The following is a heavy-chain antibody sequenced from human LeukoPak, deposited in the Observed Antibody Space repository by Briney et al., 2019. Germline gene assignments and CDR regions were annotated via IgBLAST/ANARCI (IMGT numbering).Heavy chain of an antibody. CDR3: ARSFTPYGDYVPYYFDY. D-gene: IGHD4-17*01. Sequence: GGSLRLSCAASGFTFSSYWMSWVRQAPGKGLEWVANINQDGSEKYYVDSVKGRFTISRDNAKNSLYLQMNSLRAEDTAVYYCARSFTPYGDYVPYYFDYWGQGTLVTVSS. V-gene: IGHV3-7*01. CDR2: INQDGSEK. CDR1: GFTFSSYW. J-gene: IGHJ4*02.